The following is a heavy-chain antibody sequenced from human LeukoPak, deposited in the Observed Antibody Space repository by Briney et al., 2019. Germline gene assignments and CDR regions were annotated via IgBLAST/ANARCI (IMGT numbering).Heavy chain of an antibody. V-gene: IGHV1-8*01. CDR3: ARAWYSSSSYGY. Sequence: ASVKVSCKASGYTFTSYDINWVRQATGQGLEWMGWMNPNSGNTGYAQKFQGRVTITRNTSISTDYMELSSLRSEDTAVCYCARAWYSSSSYGYWGQGTLVTVSS. CDR2: MNPNSGNT. CDR1: GYTFTSYD. D-gene: IGHD6-6*01. J-gene: IGHJ4*02.